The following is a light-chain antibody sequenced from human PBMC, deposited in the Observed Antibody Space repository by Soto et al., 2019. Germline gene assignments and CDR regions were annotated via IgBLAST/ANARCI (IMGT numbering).Light chain of an antibody. J-gene: IGKJ1*01. Sequence: DIQMTQSPSTLSASVGDRVSITCRASQSIERYLAWYQQKPGKAPNLLIYDASSLERGVPSRFSGRGSGTEFTRTISSLQPDDFATYYCQQFKISTWTFGQGTKVEIK. CDR3: QQFKISTWT. V-gene: IGKV1-5*01. CDR2: DAS. CDR1: QSIERY.